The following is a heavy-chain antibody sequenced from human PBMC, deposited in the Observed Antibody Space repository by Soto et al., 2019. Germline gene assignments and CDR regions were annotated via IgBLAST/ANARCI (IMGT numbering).Heavy chain of an antibody. CDR3: ASQTVAGSNALDY. CDR1: GFTVSSNY. J-gene: IGHJ4*02. D-gene: IGHD6-19*01. V-gene: IGHV3-53*01. Sequence: PGGSLRLSCAASGFTVSSNYMNWVRQAPGKGPEWVSVLYTGGSTYYADSVKGRFTISRVNSKNTLYLQMNSLRVEDTAVYYCASQTVAGSNALDYWGQGTLVTVSS. CDR2: LYTGGST.